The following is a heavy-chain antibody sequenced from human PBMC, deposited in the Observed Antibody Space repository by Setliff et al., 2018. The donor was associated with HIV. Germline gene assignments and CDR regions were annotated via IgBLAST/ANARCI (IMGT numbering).Heavy chain of an antibody. CDR2: INAGNGNT. Sequence: ASVKVSCKASGYTFTSYAMHWVRQAPGQRLEWMGWINAGNGNTKYSQKFQGRVTITRDTSASTAYMELGSLRSEDTAVYYCARDYGSGSYYPYWGQGTLVTVSS. CDR1: GYTFTSYA. D-gene: IGHD3-10*01. V-gene: IGHV1-3*01. J-gene: IGHJ4*02. CDR3: ARDYGSGSYYPY.